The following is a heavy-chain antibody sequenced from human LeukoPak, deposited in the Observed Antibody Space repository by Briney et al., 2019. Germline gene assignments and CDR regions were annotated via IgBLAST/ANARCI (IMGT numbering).Heavy chain of an antibody. CDR1: GFTFSRYA. J-gene: IGHJ4*02. V-gene: IGHV3-23*01. D-gene: IGHD3-22*01. Sequence: PGGSLRLSCAASGFTFSRYAMSWVRQAPGKGLEWVSGISGTGGSAYYADSVKGRFTISRDNSKNTLFFQMNSLRAEDTAVYYCATYGGSAYYDMYCFDSWGQGALVTVSS. CDR3: ATYGGSAYYDMYCFDS. CDR2: ISGTGGSA.